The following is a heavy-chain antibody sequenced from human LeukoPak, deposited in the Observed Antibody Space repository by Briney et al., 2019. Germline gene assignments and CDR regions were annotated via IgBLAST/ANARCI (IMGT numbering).Heavy chain of an antibody. CDR2: INTDGSRT. V-gene: IGHV3-74*01. CDR1: GFTFKLYW. CDR3: ARVSRGNYYFDY. Sequence: GGSLRLSCAVSGFTFKLYWMHWVRQAPGKGPVWFSRINTDGSRTDSVEGRFTISRDNAKNTLYLQMNSLRAEDTAVYYCARVSRGNYYFDYWGPGTLVTVSS. J-gene: IGHJ4*02.